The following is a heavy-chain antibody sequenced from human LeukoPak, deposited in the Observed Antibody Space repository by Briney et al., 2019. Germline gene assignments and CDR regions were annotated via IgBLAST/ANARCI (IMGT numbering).Heavy chain of an antibody. D-gene: IGHD2-2*01. J-gene: IGHJ4*02. V-gene: IGHV3-21*01. Sequence: GGSLRPSCAASGFTFSSYSMNWVRQAPGKGLEWVSSISSSSSYIYYADSVKGRFTISRDNAKNSLYLQMNSLRAEDTAVHYCARDRASCFANWGQGTLVTVSS. CDR2: ISSSSSYI. CDR1: GFTFSSYS. CDR3: ARDRASCFAN.